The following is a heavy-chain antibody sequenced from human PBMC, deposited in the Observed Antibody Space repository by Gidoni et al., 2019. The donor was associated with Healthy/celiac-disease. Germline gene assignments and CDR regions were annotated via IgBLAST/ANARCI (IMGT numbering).Heavy chain of an antibody. Sequence: QVQLVQSGAEVKKPGASVKVSCKASGYTFTSYGISWVRQAPGQGLEWMVWISAYNGNTNYAQKLQGRVTMTTDTSTSTAYMELRSLRSDDTAVYYCAREGRYCSSTSCYRNWFDPWGQGTLVTVSS. CDR2: ISAYNGNT. D-gene: IGHD2-2*01. CDR3: AREGRYCSSTSCYRNWFDP. CDR1: GYTFTSYG. V-gene: IGHV1-18*01. J-gene: IGHJ5*02.